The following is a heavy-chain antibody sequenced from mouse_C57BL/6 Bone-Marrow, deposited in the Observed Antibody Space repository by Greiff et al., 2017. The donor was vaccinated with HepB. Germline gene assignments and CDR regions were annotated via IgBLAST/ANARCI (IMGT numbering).Heavy chain of an antibody. CDR1: GYTFTTYP. V-gene: IGHV1-47*01. D-gene: IGHD1-1*01. Sequence: VQLVESGAELVKPGASVKMSCKASGYTFTTYPIEWMKQNHGKSLEWIGNFHPYNDDTKYNEKFKGKATLTVEKSSSTVYLELSRLTSDDSAVYYCATYGSSPWYFDVWGTGTTVTVSS. J-gene: IGHJ1*03. CDR2: FHPYNDDT. CDR3: ATYGSSPWYFDV.